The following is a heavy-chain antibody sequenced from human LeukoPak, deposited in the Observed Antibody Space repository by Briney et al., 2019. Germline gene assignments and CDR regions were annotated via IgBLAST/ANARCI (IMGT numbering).Heavy chain of an antibody. J-gene: IGHJ4*02. V-gene: IGHV3-48*03. CDR2: ISSSGSTI. CDR3: VLLSLTPG. D-gene: IGHD4-23*01. CDR1: GFTFSSYE. Sequence: PGGSLRLSCAASGFTFSSYEMNWVRQAPGKGLEWASYISSSGSTIYYADSVKGRFTISRDNAKNTLYLQMNSLRPEDTAVYYCVLLSLTPGWGQGTLVTVSS.